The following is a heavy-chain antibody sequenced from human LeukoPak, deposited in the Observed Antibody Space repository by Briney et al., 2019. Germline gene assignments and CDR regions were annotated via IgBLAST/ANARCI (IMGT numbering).Heavy chain of an antibody. D-gene: IGHD3-22*01. CDR2: IYYSGST. CDR3: ARQRPDSSGPTHIDY. J-gene: IGHJ4*02. Sequence: SETLSLTCTVSGGCISSSSYYWGWIRQPPGKGLEWIGSIYYSGSTYYNPSLKSRVTISVDTSKNQFSLKLSSVTAADTAVYCCARQRPDSSGPTHIDYWGQGTLVTVSS. V-gene: IGHV4-39*07. CDR1: GGCISSSSYY.